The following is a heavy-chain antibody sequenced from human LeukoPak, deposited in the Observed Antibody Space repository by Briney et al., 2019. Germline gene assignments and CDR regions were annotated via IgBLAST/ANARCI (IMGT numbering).Heavy chain of an antibody. Sequence: PGGSLRLSCAASGFTFNTYSMNWVRQAPGKGLEWVSYISSSSSTIYYADSVKGRFTISRDNAKNSLYLQMNSLRAEDTAVYYCAKGSDYGGNSRYFQHWGQGTLVTVSS. CDR1: GFTFNTYS. D-gene: IGHD4-23*01. CDR2: ISSSSSTI. CDR3: AKGSDYGGNSRYFQH. V-gene: IGHV3-48*01. J-gene: IGHJ1*01.